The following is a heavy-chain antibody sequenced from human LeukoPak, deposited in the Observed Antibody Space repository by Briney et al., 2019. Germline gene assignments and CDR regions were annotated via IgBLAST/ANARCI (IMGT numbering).Heavy chain of an antibody. CDR3: ARRTPLWFVETNFVY. CDR1: GYTFTDYF. J-gene: IGHJ4*02. V-gene: IGHV1-2*02. D-gene: IGHD3-10*01. CDR2: INPNSGGT. Sequence: ASVTVTCKAFGYTFTDYFIHWVRQAPGQGLEWMGWINPNSGGTNYAQKFQGRVTMTRDTSISTAYMELSRLRSDDTAVYYCARRTPLWFVETNFVYGGQGTLVTVSS.